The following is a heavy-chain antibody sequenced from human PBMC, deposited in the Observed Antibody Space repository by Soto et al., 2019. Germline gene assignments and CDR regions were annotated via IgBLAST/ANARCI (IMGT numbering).Heavy chain of an antibody. D-gene: IGHD2-15*01. J-gene: IGHJ5*02. Sequence: SVKVSCKASGGTFSSYAISWVRQAPGQGLEWMGGIIPIFGTANYAQKFQGRVTITADESTSTAYMELSSLRSEDTAVYYCARDRNGYCSGGSCYPNWFDPWGQGTLVTVSS. CDR3: ARDRNGYCSGGSCYPNWFDP. V-gene: IGHV1-69*13. CDR2: IIPIFGTA. CDR1: GGTFSSYA.